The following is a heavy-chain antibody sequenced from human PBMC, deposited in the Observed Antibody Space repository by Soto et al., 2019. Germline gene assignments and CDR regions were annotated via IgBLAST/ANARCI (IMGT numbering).Heavy chain of an antibody. CDR1: GFTVRSDY. V-gene: IGHV3-53*01. Sequence: EVQLVESGGRLIQPGGSLRLSCAASGFTVRSDYMSWVRQTPGKWLEWVSIIYSGGSSYYADSVKGRFTISRDNSKNTLYHQMNTLRAEDTAVYYCASCSMITFGGVIVDDAFDMWGQGTMVSVSS. D-gene: IGHD3-16*02. CDR3: ASCSMITFGGVIVDDAFDM. J-gene: IGHJ3*02. CDR2: IYSGGSS.